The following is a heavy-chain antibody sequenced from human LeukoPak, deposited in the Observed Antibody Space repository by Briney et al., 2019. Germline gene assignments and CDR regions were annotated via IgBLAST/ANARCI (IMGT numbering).Heavy chain of an antibody. CDR1: GYSITSYW. CDR2: IKQDGSEK. CDR3: ARLESSGWYRFDY. Sequence: GESLKISCKGSGYSITSYWIGWVRQMPGKGLEWMANIKQDGSEKYYLDSVKGRFTISRDNAKNSLYLQMNSLTVEDTAVYYCARLESSGWYRFDYWGQGTLVTVSS. D-gene: IGHD6-19*01. J-gene: IGHJ4*02. V-gene: IGHV3-7*02.